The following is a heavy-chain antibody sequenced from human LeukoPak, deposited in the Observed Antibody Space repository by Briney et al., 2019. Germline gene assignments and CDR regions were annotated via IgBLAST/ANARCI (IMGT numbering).Heavy chain of an antibody. CDR1: GFTFSDYY. CDR2: ISSSGSTI. Sequence: GSLRLSCAASGFTFSDYYMSWIRQAPGEGLEWVSYISSSGSTIYYADSVKGQFTISRDNAKNSLYLQMNSLRAEDTAVYYCARVTRQYSSSWYQHWGQGTLVTVSS. J-gene: IGHJ1*01. V-gene: IGHV3-11*01. D-gene: IGHD6-13*01. CDR3: ARVTRQYSSSWYQH.